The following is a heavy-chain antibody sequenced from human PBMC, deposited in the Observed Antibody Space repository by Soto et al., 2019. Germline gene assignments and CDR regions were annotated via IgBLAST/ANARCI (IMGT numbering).Heavy chain of an antibody. D-gene: IGHD6-13*01. Sequence: SVNVSCKSSGGTFSSYSISWVRQAPGQGLECMGGIIPIFGTANYAQKFQGRVTITADESTSTAYMELSSLRSEDTAVYYCARSFSSSWSGPFDYWGQGTLVTVSS. CDR3: ARSFSSSWSGPFDY. CDR2: IIPIFGTA. V-gene: IGHV1-69*13. CDR1: GGTFSSYS. J-gene: IGHJ4*02.